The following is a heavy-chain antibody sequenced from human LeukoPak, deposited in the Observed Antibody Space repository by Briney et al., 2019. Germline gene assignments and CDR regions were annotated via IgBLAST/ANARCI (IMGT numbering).Heavy chain of an antibody. CDR3: AKRGLRGNWFHL. CDR1: GFNFSIVA. V-gene: IGHV3-23*01. CDR2: INGVGNST. D-gene: IGHD3-10*01. J-gene: IGHJ5*02. Sequence: GGSLRLSCAVSGFNFSIVAMNWVRQAPGKGLEWVSSINGVGNSTYYADSVKGRFTVSRDNSKNTLYLQINSLRAEDTALYYCAKRGLRGNWFHLWGQGTLVTVSS.